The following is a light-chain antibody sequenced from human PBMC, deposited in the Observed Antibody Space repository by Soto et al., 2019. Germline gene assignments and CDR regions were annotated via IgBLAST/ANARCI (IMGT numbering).Light chain of an antibody. V-gene: IGKV3-15*01. CDR1: QDIRSS. CDR3: QQDSSWPLT. J-gene: IGKJ4*01. Sequence: IVMTQSPATLSVSPGERVTLSCRASQDIRSSLAWYQQKPGQAPRLLIYGASIRATGVPATFSGSGSGTEFTLSISSLQSEHLGVYYCQQDSSWPLTFGGGTKVDTK. CDR2: GAS.